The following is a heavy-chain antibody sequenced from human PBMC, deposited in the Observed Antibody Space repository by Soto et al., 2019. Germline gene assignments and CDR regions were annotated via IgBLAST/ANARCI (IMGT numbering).Heavy chain of an antibody. D-gene: IGHD3-3*01. Sequence: ASVKVSCKASGYTFTSYGISWVRQAPGQGLEWMGWISAYNGNTNYAQKLQGRVTMTTDTSTSTAYMGLRSLRSDDTAVYYCARTLPYSDYWCGYMPNWFDPWGQGTLVTVSS. J-gene: IGHJ5*02. CDR1: GYTFTSYG. CDR3: ARTLPYSDYWCGYMPNWFDP. CDR2: ISAYNGNT. V-gene: IGHV1-18*01.